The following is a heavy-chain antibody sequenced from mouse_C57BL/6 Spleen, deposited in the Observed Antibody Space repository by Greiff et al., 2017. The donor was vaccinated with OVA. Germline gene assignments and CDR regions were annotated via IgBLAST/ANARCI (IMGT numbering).Heavy chain of an antibody. CDR1: GYAFSSYW. D-gene: IGHD2-1*01. Sequence: VQLQQSGAELVKPGASVKISCKASGYAFSSYWMNWVKQRPGKGLEWIGQIYPGDGDTNYNGKFKGKATLTADKSSSPAYMQLSSLTSEDSAVYFCAGCNYRDWYFDVWGTGTTVTVSS. CDR3: AGCNYRDWYFDV. J-gene: IGHJ1*03. CDR2: IYPGDGDT. V-gene: IGHV1-80*01.